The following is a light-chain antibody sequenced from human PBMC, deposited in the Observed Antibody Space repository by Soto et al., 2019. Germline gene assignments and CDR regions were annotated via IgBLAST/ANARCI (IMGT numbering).Light chain of an antibody. CDR1: NIGSKS. CDR2: YDS. CDR3: QVWDSSSDHRWGGV. J-gene: IGLJ2*01. Sequence: SYELTQPPSVSVAPGKTARITCGGNNIGSKSVHWYQQKPGQAPVLVIYYDSDRPSGIPERFSGSNSGNTATLTISRVEAGEEADYSCQVWDSSSDHRWGGVFGGGTKVTVL. V-gene: IGLV3-21*04.